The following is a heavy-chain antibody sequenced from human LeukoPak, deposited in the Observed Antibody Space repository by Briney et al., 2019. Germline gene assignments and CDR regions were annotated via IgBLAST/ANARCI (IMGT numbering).Heavy chain of an antibody. CDR3: ARHVGTMTENWFDP. CDR2: INHSGST. V-gene: IGHV4-34*01. D-gene: IGHD3-22*01. Sequence: SETLSLTCAVYGGSFSGYYWSWLRQPPGKGLEWIGEINHSGSTNYNPSLKSRVTISVDTSKNQFSLKLSSVTAADTAVYYCARHVGTMTENWFDPWGQGTLVTVSS. J-gene: IGHJ5*02. CDR1: GGSFSGYY.